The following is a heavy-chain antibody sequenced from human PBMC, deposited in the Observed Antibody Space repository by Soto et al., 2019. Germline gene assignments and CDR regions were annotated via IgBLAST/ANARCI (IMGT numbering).Heavy chain of an antibody. D-gene: IGHD1-1*01. CDR2: ISAHNGNT. V-gene: IGHV1-18*01. CDR1: GYTFTSYG. J-gene: IGHJ4*02. Sequence: QVHLVQSGAEVKKPGASVKVSCKASGYTFTSYGITWVRQAPGQGLEWVGWISAHNGNTDYAQKFQGRVIVTRDTSTSTAYMELRSLRSDDTAVYYCARGRYGDYWGQGALVTVSS. CDR3: ARGRYGDY.